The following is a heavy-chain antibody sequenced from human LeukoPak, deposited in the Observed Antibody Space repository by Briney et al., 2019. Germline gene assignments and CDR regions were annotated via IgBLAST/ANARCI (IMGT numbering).Heavy chain of an antibody. D-gene: IGHD2-2*01. Sequence: GGSLRLSCAASGFTFSSYWMSWVRQAPGKGLEWVANIKQDGSEKYYVDSVKGRFTISRDNAKNSLYLQMNSLRAEDTAVYYCARDREDIVVVPAAMGGNNWFDPWGQGTLVTVSS. CDR2: IKQDGSEK. V-gene: IGHV3-7*03. J-gene: IGHJ5*02. CDR1: GFTFSSYW. CDR3: ARDREDIVVVPAAMGGNNWFDP.